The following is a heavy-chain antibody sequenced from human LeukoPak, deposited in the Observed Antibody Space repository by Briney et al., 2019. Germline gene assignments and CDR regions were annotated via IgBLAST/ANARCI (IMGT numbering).Heavy chain of an antibody. CDR2: ISSSGSTI. CDR1: GFTFSDYY. CDR3: ATSGWYGYYYFDY. D-gene: IGHD6-19*01. Sequence: GGSLRPSCAASGFTFSDYYMSWIRQAPGKGLEWVSYISSSGSTICYADSVKGRFTISRDNAKNSLYLQMNSLRAEDTAVYYCATSGWYGYYYFDYWGQGTLVTVSS. J-gene: IGHJ4*02. V-gene: IGHV3-11*04.